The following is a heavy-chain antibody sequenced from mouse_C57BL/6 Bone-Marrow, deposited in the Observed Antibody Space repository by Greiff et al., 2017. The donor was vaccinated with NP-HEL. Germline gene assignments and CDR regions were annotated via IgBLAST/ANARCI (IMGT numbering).Heavy chain of an antibody. CDR2: ISSGGSYT. CDR3: ARHRATVVAPWFDV. J-gene: IGHJ1*03. CDR1: GFTFSSYG. V-gene: IGHV5-6*01. Sequence: VKLMESGGDLVKPGGSLKLSCAASGFTFSSYGMSWVRQTPDKRLEWVATISSGGSYTYYPDSVKGRFTISRDNAKNTLYLQMSSLKSEDTAMYYCARHRATVVAPWFDVWGTGTTVTVSS. D-gene: IGHD1-1*01.